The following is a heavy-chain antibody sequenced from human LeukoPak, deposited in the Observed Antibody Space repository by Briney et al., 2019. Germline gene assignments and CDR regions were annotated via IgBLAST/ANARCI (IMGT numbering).Heavy chain of an antibody. D-gene: IGHD2-15*01. J-gene: IGHJ4*02. V-gene: IGHV3-7*05. CDR1: GFTFSNYW. CDR2: INQEANKK. CDR3: APDLRGAAWSLDY. Sequence: GGSLRLSCAASGFTFSNYWMTWIRQAPGKGLEWVANINQEANKKNYADSMKGRFTISRDNAKKSLYLQMNSLRAEDTAVYYCAPDLRGAAWSLDYWGQGTLVTVSS.